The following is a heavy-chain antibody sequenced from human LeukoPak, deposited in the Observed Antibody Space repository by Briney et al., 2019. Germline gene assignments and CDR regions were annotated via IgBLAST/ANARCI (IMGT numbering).Heavy chain of an antibody. CDR1: GYTFTRYD. D-gene: IGHD1-26*01. Sequence: ASVTVSCMSSGYTFTRYDINWVRQATGQGRAWMGWMNPNSGNTGYAQKFQGGVTMTRNTSISTAYMELSSLRSEDTAVYYCARDRLGANDAFDIWGQGTMVTVSS. CDR3: ARDRLGANDAFDI. J-gene: IGHJ3*02. V-gene: IGHV1-8*01. CDR2: MNPNSGNT.